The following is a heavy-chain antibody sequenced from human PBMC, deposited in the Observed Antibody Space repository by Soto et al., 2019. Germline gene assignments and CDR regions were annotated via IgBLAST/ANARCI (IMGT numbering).Heavy chain of an antibody. CDR1: GFAFTNYG. CDR3: ARDVAMPTGLGLGY. J-gene: IGHJ4*02. Sequence: PGGSLRLSCAASGFAFTNYGFHWVRQAPGKGLEWVAHIPNDGTKKFYADSVKGRFTISRDNSETTVYLHLTSLRPDDTALFYCARDVAMPTGLGLGYWGQGTLVTVSS. V-gene: IGHV3-30*03. D-gene: IGHD4-4*01. CDR2: IPNDGTKK.